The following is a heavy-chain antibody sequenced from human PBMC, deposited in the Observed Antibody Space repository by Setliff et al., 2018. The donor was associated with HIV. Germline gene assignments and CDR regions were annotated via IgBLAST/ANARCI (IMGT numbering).Heavy chain of an antibody. J-gene: IGHJ2*01. D-gene: IGHD3-22*01. Sequence: GASVKVSCKAAGARFKNYAITWVRQAPGQGLEWMGGFIPVLGSTKFAQNFQGRLTITADESTFSVDMELRDLTSEDTAVYYCARDDHYYDMGTIYSDWYFDLWGRGTLVTVSS. CDR2: FIPVLGST. CDR1: GARFKNYA. V-gene: IGHV1-69*13. CDR3: ARDDHYYDMGTIYSDWYFDL.